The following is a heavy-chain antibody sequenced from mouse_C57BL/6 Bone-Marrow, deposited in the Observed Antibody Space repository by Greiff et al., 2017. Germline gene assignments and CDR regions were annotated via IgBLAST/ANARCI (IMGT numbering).Heavy chain of an antibody. V-gene: IGHV5-15*01. J-gene: IGHJ1*03. D-gene: IGHD4-1*01. CDR1: GFTFSDYG. CDR3: ARRTGSYWYFDV. Sequence: EVKLVESGGGLVQPGGSLKLSCAASGFTFSDYGMAWVRQAPRKGPEWVAFISNLACSIYYADTVTGRFTISRENAKNTLYLEMSSLRSEDTAMYYCARRTGSYWYFDVWGTGTTVTVSS. CDR2: ISNLACSI.